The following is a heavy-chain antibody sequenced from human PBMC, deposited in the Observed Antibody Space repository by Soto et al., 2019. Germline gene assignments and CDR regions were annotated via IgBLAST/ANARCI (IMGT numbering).Heavy chain of an antibody. D-gene: IGHD5-12*01. J-gene: IGHJ4*02. CDR3: ARAVRGYSGYDLDY. CDR1: GGSFSGYY. V-gene: IGHV4-34*01. CDR2: INHSGST. Sequence: QVQLQQWGAGLLKPSETLSLTCAVYGGSFSGYYWSWIRQPPGKGLEWIGEINHSGSTNYNPSLKSRVTISVDTSKNQFSLKLSSVTAADTAVYYCARAVRGYSGYDLDYWGQETLVTVSS.